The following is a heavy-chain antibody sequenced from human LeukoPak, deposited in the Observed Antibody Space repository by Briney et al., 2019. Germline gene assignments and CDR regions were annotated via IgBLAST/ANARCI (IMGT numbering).Heavy chain of an antibody. V-gene: IGHV3-7*01. CDR2: IKQDGSEK. J-gene: IGHJ4*02. Sequence: GGSLRLSCAASGFTFSSYWMSWVRQAPGKGLEWVANIKQDGSEKYYVDSVKGRFTISRDNAKNSLYLQINSLRAEDTAVYYCAKGSIVGATLFDYWGQGTLVTVSS. CDR1: GFTFSSYW. CDR3: AKGSIVGATLFDY. D-gene: IGHD1-26*01.